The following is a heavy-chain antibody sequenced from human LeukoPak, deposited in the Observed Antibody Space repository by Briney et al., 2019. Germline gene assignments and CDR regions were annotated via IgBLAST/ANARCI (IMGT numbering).Heavy chain of an antibody. CDR3: ARGDPTMVREVKIDY. CDR1: GGSFSGYY. J-gene: IGHJ4*02. CDR2: INHSGST. V-gene: IGHV4-34*01. Sequence: SETLSLTCAVYGGSFSGYYWSWIRQPPGKGLEWIGEINHSGSTNYNPSLKSRVTISVDTSKNQFSLKLSSVTAADTAVYYCARGDPTMVREVKIDYWGQGTLVTVSS. D-gene: IGHD3-10*01.